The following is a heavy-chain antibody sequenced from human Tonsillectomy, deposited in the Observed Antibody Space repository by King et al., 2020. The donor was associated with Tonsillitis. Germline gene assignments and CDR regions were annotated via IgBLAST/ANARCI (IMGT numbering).Heavy chain of an antibody. J-gene: IGHJ3*01. Sequence: VQLVESGGGLVQPGGSLRLSCAASGFTFSSYAMSWVRQAPGKGLEWVSGISGSGGSTYSADSGKGRFTISRDNSKNTLYLQMNSLRVDDTAVYYCAKDKVATMPRDVFDFWGQGTMVTVSS. CDR2: ISGSGGST. CDR3: AKDKVATMPRDVFDF. V-gene: IGHV3-23*04. CDR1: GFTFSSYA. D-gene: IGHD5-12*01.